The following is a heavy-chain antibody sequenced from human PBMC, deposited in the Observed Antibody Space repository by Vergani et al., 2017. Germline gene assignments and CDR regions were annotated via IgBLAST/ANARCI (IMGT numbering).Heavy chain of an antibody. V-gene: IGHV1-24*01. CDR3: ARGGYDFWSGSHLEYYYYGMDV. Sequence: QVQLVQSGAEVKKPGASVKVSCKVSGYTLTELSMHWVRPAPGKGLEWMGGFDPEDGETIYAQKFQGRVTITADKSTSTAYMELSSLRSEDTAVYYCARGGYDFWSGSHLEYYYYGMDVWGQGTTVTVSS. CDR2: FDPEDGET. CDR1: GYTLTELS. D-gene: IGHD3-3*01. J-gene: IGHJ6*02.